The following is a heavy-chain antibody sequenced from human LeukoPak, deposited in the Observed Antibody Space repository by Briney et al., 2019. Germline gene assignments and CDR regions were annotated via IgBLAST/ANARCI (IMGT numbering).Heavy chain of an antibody. J-gene: IGHJ5*02. CDR3: AREYCSGGSCHQNWFDP. D-gene: IGHD2-15*01. CDR2: IYPGDSDT. Sequence: GESLKISCKGSGYSFTSYWIGWVRQMPGKGLEWMGNIYPGDSDTRYSPSFQGQVTISADKSISTAYLQWSSLKASDTAMYYCAREYCSGGSCHQNWFDPWGQGTLVTVSS. CDR1: GYSFTSYW. V-gene: IGHV5-51*01.